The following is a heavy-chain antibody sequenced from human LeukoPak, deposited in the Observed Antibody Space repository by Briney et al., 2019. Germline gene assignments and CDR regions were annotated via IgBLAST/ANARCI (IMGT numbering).Heavy chain of an antibody. CDR3: ARGYRPGDY. V-gene: IGHV3-7*01. CDR2: IKQGGSEE. J-gene: IGHJ4*02. CDR1: GFTFSSYW. D-gene: IGHD1-26*01. Sequence: GGSLRLSCAASGFTFSSYWMSWVRQAPGKGLEWVANIKQGGSEEYYVDSVKGRFTISRDNAKNSLYLQMNSLRAEDTAVYSGARGYRPGDYWGQGTLVTVSS.